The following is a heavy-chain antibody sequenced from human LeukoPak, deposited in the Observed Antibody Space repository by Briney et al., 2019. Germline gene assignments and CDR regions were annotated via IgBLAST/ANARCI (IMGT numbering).Heavy chain of an antibody. CDR1: GYTFTSYG. CDR2: ISAYNGNT. J-gene: IGHJ5*02. Sequence: ASVKVSCKASGYTFTSYGISWVRQAPGQGLEWMGWISAYNGNTNYAQRLQGRVTMTTDTSTSTAYMELRSLRSDDTAVYYCARDYRGEYWFDPWGQGTLVTVSS. D-gene: IGHD3-16*01. CDR3: ARDYRGEYWFDP. V-gene: IGHV1-18*01.